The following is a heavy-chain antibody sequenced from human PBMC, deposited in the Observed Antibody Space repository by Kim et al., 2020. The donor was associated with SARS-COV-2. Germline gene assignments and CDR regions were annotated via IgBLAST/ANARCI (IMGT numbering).Heavy chain of an antibody. Sequence: GRFTISGDNAKNSLYLQMNSLRAEDTAVYYCARSDIAARRGEYYYYGMDVWGQGTTVTVSS. V-gene: IGHV3-7*04. D-gene: IGHD6-6*01. CDR3: ARSDIAARRGEYYYYGMDV. J-gene: IGHJ6*02.